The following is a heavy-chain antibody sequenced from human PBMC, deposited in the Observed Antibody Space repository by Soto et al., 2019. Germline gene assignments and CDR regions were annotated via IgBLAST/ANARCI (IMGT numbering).Heavy chain of an antibody. CDR1: GGSISSGGYS. D-gene: IGHD3-16*01. CDR3: ARSRGGYFDY. Sequence: PSETLSLTCAVSGGSISSGGYSWSWTRQPPGKGLEWIGYIYHSGSTNYNPSLKSRVTISVDTSKNQFSLKLSSVTAADTAVYYCARSRGGYFDYWGQGTLVTVSS. V-gene: IGHV4-30-2*02. J-gene: IGHJ4*02. CDR2: IYHSGST.